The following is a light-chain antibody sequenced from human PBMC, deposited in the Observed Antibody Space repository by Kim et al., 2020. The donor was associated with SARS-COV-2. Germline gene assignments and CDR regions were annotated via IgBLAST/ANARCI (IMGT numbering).Light chain of an antibody. CDR3: QQYDNLQYN. V-gene: IGKV1-33*01. J-gene: IGKJ2*01. CDR1: QDISNY. Sequence: ASVGDRVTITCQASQDISNYLNWYQQKPGKAPKLLIYDASNLETGVPSRFSGSGSGTDFTFTISSLQPEDIATYYCQQYDNLQYNFGQGTKLEI. CDR2: DAS.